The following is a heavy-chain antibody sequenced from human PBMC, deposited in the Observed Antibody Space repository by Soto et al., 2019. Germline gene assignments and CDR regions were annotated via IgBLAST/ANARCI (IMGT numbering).Heavy chain of an antibody. CDR2: INAGNGNT. D-gene: IGHD2-15*01. J-gene: IGHJ4*02. V-gene: IGHV1-3*01. CDR3: ASASIPQDNQDIGY. Sequence: ASVNVSCKASGYTFTSYAMHWVRQAPGQRLEWMGWINAGNGNTKYSQKFQGRVTITRDTSASTAYMELSSLRSEDTAVYYCASASIPQDNQDIGYWGQGTLVTVSS. CDR1: GYTFTSYA.